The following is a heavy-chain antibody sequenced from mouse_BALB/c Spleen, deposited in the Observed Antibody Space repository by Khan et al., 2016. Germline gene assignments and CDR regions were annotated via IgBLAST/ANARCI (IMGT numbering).Heavy chain of an antibody. CDR3: ARRDNETIWFAY. CDR2: IDPYNGGT. CDR1: GYSFTDYN. J-gene: IGHJ3*01. V-gene: IGHV1S135*01. D-gene: IGHD1-3*01. Sequence: VQLKQSGPELMKPGASVKVSCKASGYSFTDYNMYWVKQSPGKSLEWIGYIDPYNGGTGYNQNFKGKATLTVDKSSSTSFMHLNSLTSEDSAVYYCARRDNETIWFAYWGQGTLVTVSA.